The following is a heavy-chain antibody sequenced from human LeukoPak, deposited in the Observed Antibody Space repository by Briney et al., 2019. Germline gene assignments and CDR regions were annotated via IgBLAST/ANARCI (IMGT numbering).Heavy chain of an antibody. J-gene: IGHJ4*02. CDR2: INPSGGST. V-gene: IGHV1-46*01. D-gene: IGHD2-15*01. CDR3: ASFHSRI. Sequence: QGLEWMGIINPSGGSTSYAQKFQGRVTMTRDTSTSTVYMELSSLRSEDTAVYYCASFHSRIWGQGTLVTVSS.